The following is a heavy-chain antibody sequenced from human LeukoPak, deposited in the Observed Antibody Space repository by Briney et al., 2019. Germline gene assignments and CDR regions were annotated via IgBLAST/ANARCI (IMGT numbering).Heavy chain of an antibody. V-gene: IGHV4-59*01. J-gene: IGHJ4*02. D-gene: IGHD3-22*01. CDR3: ARVYSYYDSSPLYYFDY. CDR1: GGSISSYY. CDR2: IYYSGCT. Sequence: SETLSLTCTVSGGSISSYYWSWIRQPPGKGLEWIGYIYYSGCTNYNPSLKSRVTISVDTSKNQFSLKLSSVTAADTAVYYCARVYSYYDSSPLYYFDYWGQGTLVTVSS.